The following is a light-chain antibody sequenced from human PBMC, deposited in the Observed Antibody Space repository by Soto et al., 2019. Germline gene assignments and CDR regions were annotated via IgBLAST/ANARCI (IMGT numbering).Light chain of an antibody. V-gene: IGKV2-28*01. CDR2: LGS. Sequence: DIVMTQSPLSLPVTPGEPASISCRSSQSLLHSNGYNYLDWYLQKPGQSPQLLIYLGSNRASGVPDRFSGSGSGTDFTLSISTVEAGDVGVYYCMQALQAPITVGQVTGLEVK. J-gene: IGKJ5*01. CDR1: QSLLHSNGYNY. CDR3: MQALQAPIT.